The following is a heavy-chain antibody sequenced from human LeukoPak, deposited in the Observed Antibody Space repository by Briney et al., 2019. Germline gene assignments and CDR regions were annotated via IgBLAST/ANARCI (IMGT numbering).Heavy chain of an antibody. J-gene: IGHJ4*02. CDR1: GYSFSNYG. CDR2: ISTFNGHT. V-gene: IGHV1-18*01. D-gene: IGHD1-26*01. CDR3: AREVPMSGGATDY. Sequence: ASVKVSCKASGYSFSNYGINWVRQAPGQGLEWMGGISTFNGHTNYAQKLQGRVTMTRDTSTSTAYMELRSLRSDDTAVFYCAREVPMSGGATDYWGQGTQVTVSS.